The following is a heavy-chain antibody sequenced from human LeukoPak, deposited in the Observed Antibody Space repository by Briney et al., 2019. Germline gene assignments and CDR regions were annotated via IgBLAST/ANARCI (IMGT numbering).Heavy chain of an antibody. CDR1: GFTFSSYA. J-gene: IGHJ5*02. V-gene: IGHV3-23*01. Sequence: PGGSLRLSCGASGFTFSSYAMSWVRQAPGKGLKWVSSISGSGGITYYADSVKGRFTISRHNAKSSLYLQINSLRAEDTALYYCAKDISPDLNGDGDDVLVNWFDPWGQGTLVTVSS. CDR2: ISGSGGIT. D-gene: IGHD4-17*01. CDR3: AKDISPDLNGDGDDVLVNWFDP.